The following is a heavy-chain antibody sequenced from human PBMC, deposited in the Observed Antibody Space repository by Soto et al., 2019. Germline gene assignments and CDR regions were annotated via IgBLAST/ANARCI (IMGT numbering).Heavy chain of an antibody. CDR2: IYYSGST. CDR1: GGSISSGGYY. V-gene: IGHV4-31*03. J-gene: IGHJ5*02. Sequence: SETLSLTCTVSGGSISSGGYYWSWIRQHPGKGLEWIGYIYYSGSTYFNPSLKSRLTISVDTSKNQFSLQLSSVTAADTAVYYCARAGHSSSSERANWFDPWGQGTLVTVSS. CDR3: ARAGHSSSSERANWFDP. D-gene: IGHD6-6*01.